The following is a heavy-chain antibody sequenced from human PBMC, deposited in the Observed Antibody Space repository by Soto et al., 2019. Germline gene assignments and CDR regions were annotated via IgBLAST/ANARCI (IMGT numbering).Heavy chain of an antibody. Sequence: TSETLSLTCTVSGGSISSGGYYWSWIRQHPGKGLEWIGYIYYSGGTYYNPSLKSRVTISVDTSKNQFSLKLSSVTAADTAVYYCAREMITFGGVIGLSVPYYYYGMDVWGQGTTVTVSS. CDR2: IYYSGGT. J-gene: IGHJ6*02. D-gene: IGHD3-16*02. CDR3: AREMITFGGVIGLSVPYYYYGMDV. V-gene: IGHV4-31*03. CDR1: GGSISSGGYY.